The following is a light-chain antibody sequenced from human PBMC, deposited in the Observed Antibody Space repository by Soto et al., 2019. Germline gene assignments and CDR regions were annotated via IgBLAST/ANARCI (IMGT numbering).Light chain of an antibody. V-gene: IGLV2-11*02. J-gene: IGLJ3*02. CDR1: SSDVGGYIF. Sequence: QSALTQPRSVSGSPGQSVTLSCTGTSSDVGGYIFVSWYQHHPGKAPKLMIYDVSTRPSGVPDRFSGSKSGNTASLTTSGLQAEDEADYYCCSYAGSYAWVFGGGTKVTVL. CDR3: CSYAGSYAWV. CDR2: DVS.